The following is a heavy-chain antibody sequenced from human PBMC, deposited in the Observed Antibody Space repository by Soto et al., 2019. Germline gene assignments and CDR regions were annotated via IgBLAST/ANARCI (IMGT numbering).Heavy chain of an antibody. CDR3: AKEPKIQLWLHYFDY. V-gene: IGHV3-30*18. CDR1: GYSISSGY. Sequence: LSLTCAVSGYSISSGYYWGWIRQPPGKGLEWLAFISHDGSNTYYADSVKGRFTISRDNSKNTLYLQMNSLRAEDTAVFYCAKEPKIQLWLHYFDYWGQGTLVTVSS. J-gene: IGHJ4*02. D-gene: IGHD5-18*01. CDR2: ISHDGSNT.